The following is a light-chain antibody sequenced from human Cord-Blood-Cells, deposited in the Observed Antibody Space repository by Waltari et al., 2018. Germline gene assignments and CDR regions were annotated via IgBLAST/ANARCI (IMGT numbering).Light chain of an antibody. J-gene: IGLJ3*02. V-gene: IGLV2-23*01. Sequence: QSPLTQPASASASPGPSITISCTGTSSGDWSYNLVSWYQQHPGKAPNLMIYEGSKRPAGVSNRFSGSKSSNTALMTIAGLEAEDEADYYCCSYAGSSTWVFGGGTKLTVL. CDR3: CSYAGSSTWV. CDR2: EGS. CDR1: SSGDWSYNL.